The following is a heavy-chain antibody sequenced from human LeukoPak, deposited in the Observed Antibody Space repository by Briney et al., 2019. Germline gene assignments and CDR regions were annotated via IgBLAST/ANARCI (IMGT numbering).Heavy chain of an antibody. CDR1: GFTFSSYG. Sequence: PGGSLRLSCAASGFTFSSYGMHWVRQAPGKGLEWVAVISYDGSNKYYADSVKGRFTISRDNSKNTLYLQMNSLRAEDTAVYYCAKLDAAAGLDYWGQGTLVTVSS. CDR3: AKLDAAAGLDY. CDR2: ISYDGSNK. J-gene: IGHJ4*02. D-gene: IGHD6-13*01. V-gene: IGHV3-30*18.